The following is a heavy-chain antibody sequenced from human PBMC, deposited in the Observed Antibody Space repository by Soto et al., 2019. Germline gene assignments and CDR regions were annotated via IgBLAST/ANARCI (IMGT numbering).Heavy chain of an antibody. CDR1: GGSISSYY. J-gene: IGHJ4*02. CDR3: ARSSYTGYDFDY. V-gene: IGHV4-59*01. CDR2: IYYTGST. Sequence: SETLSLTCSVSGGSISSYYWSWIRQPPGKGLEWIGYIYYTGSTNYSPSLKSRVTISVDTSKNQFSLKLSSVTAADTAVYYCARSSYTGYDFDYWGQGTLVTVSS. D-gene: IGHD5-12*01.